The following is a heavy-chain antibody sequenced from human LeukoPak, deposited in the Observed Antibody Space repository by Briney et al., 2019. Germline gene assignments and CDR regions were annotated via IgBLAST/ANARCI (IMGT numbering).Heavy chain of an antibody. CDR1: GLTFSIYW. Sequence: GGSLSLSCGVSGLTFSIYWMSCARQAPGKGREGVANILQGGSEKQYVDCVKGRFTIYRDNAQNSLYLQMNSLRAEDTAVYYCARTKVGATLLDYWGQGTLVSVSS. CDR3: ARTKVGATLLDY. CDR2: ILQGGSEK. J-gene: IGHJ4*02. V-gene: IGHV3-7*01. D-gene: IGHD1-26*01.